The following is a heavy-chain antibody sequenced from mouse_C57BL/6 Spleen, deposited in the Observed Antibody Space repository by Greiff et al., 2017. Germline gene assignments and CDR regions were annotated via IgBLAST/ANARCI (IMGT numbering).Heavy chain of an antibody. J-gene: IGHJ2*01. CDR1: GYAFSSSW. V-gene: IGHV1-82*01. D-gene: IGHD2-5*01. Sequence: QVQLQQSGPELVKPGASVKISCKASGYAFSSSWMNWVKQRPGKGLEWIGRIYPGDGDTSYNGKFKGKATLTADKSSSTAYMQLSSLTSEDSAVYFCATAYYSNYFDYWGQGTTLTVSS. CDR2: IYPGDGDT. CDR3: ATAYYSNYFDY.